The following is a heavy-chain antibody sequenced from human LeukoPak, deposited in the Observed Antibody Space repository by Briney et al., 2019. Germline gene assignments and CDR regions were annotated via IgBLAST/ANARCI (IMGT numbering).Heavy chain of an antibody. CDR3: ARWAASRGFAY. CDR1: GYIFTSYW. CDR2: IYPGDSDT. Sequence: GESLKISCKGSGYIFTSYWIGWVRQLPGKGLEWMGIIYPGDSDTRYSPSFQGQVTISADKSISTAYLQWSSLKASDTATSYCARWAASRGFAYGGQGTLVTVSS. J-gene: IGHJ4*02. D-gene: IGHD6-13*01. V-gene: IGHV5-51*01.